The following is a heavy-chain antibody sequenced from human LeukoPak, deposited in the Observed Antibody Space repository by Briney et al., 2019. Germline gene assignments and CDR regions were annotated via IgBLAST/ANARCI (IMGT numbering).Heavy chain of an antibody. V-gene: IGHV1-69*01. CDR2: IIPIFGTA. CDR3: AVLAAAGKSVD. D-gene: IGHD6-13*01. CDR1: GGTFSSYA. J-gene: IGHJ4*02. Sequence: EASVTVSCKASGGTFSSYAISWVRQAPGQGLEWMGGIIPIFGTANYAQKFQGRVTITADESTSTAYMELSSLRSEDTAVYYCAVLAAAGKSVDWGQGTLVTVSS.